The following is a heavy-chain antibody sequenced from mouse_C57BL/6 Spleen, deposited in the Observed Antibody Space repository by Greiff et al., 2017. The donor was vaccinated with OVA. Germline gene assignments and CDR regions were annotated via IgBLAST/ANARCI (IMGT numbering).Heavy chain of an antibody. V-gene: IGHV1-52*01. CDR1: GYTFTSYW. J-gene: IGHJ2*01. CDR2: IDPSDSET. D-gene: IGHD2-4*01. Sequence: QVQLQQPGAELVRPGSSVKLSCKASGYTFTSYWMHWVKQRPIQGLEWIGNIDPSDSETHYNQKFKDKATLTVDKSSNTAYMQLSSLTSEDSAVYYCARDYEGYFDCWGQGTTLTVSS. CDR3: ARDYEGYFDC.